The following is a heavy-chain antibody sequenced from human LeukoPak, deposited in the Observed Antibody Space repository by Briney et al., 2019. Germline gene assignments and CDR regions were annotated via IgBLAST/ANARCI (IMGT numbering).Heavy chain of an antibody. D-gene: IGHD3-22*01. CDR2: ISSSGSTM. CDR1: GFTFSSYE. Sequence: GGSLRLSCAASGFTFSSYEMNWVRQAPGKGLEWVSYISSSGSTMYYADSVKGRFTISRDNAKNSLYLQMNSLRAEDTAVYYCARDWSSYDSSGYRAFDIWGQGTMVTVSS. CDR3: ARDWSSYDSSGYRAFDI. J-gene: IGHJ3*02. V-gene: IGHV3-48*03.